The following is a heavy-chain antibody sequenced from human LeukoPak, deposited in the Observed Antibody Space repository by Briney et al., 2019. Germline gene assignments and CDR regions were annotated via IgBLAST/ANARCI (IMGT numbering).Heavy chain of an antibody. V-gene: IGHV3-48*01. Sequence: GGSLRLSCAASGFTFSSYSMNWVRQAPGKGLECVSYTSSSSSTIYYADSVKGRFTISRDNAKNSLYLQMNSLRAEDTAVYYCARLYNLVPAALYYYYYMDVWGKGTTVTVSS. D-gene: IGHD2-2*01. J-gene: IGHJ6*03. CDR1: GFTFSSYS. CDR2: TSSSSSTI. CDR3: ARLYNLVPAALYYYYYMDV.